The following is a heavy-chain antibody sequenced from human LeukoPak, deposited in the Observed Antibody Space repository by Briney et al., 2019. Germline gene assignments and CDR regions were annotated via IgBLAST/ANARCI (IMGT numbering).Heavy chain of an antibody. CDR2: INGRGTTT. Sequence: PGGSLRLSCTASGFILNIYAMSWVRQAPGKGLEWVAGINGRGTTTYYADSVKGRFIVSRDNSKNTLDLQMYSLRADDTAVYYCAKESRDSTDYQTQGQHSASDYWGQGARVTVSS. V-gene: IGHV3-23*01. CDR1: GFILNIYA. D-gene: IGHD3-22*01. CDR3: AKESRDSTDYQTQGQHSASDY. J-gene: IGHJ4*02.